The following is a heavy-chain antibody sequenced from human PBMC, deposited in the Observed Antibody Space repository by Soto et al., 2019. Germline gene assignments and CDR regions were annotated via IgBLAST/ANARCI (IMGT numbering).Heavy chain of an antibody. CDR1: GFTFSSYW. CDR2: IKQDGSEK. J-gene: IGHJ6*02. Sequence: GGSLRLSCAASGFTFSSYWMSWVRQAPGKGLEWVANIKQDGSEKYYVDSVKGRFTISRDNAKNSLYLQMNSLRAEDTAVYYCARAWPYYDFWSGPYYYGMDVWGQGTTVTVSS. V-gene: IGHV3-7*05. CDR3: ARAWPYYDFWSGPYYYGMDV. D-gene: IGHD3-3*01.